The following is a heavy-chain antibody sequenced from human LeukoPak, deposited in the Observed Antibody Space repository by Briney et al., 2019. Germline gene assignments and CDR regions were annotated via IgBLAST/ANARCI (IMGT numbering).Heavy chain of an antibody. J-gene: IGHJ4*02. CDR1: GYTFTGYY. D-gene: IGHD5-12*01. V-gene: IGHV1-2*02. CDR2: LNPNSGGT. Sequence: ASVKVSCKASGYTFTGYYMHRVRQAPGQGLEWMGWLNPNSGGTNYAQKFQGRVTMTRDASISTAYMELSRLRSDDTAVYYCARIGGYGALDYWGQGTLVTVSS. CDR3: ARIGGYGALDY.